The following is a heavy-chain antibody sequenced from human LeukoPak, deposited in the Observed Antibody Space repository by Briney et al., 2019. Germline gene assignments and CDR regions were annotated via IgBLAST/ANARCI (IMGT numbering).Heavy chain of an antibody. CDR3: ARDAHSGYDSFDY. V-gene: IGHV1-18*01. CDR2: ISAYNGNR. Sequence: ASVKVSCKASGYTFSSYGISWVRQAPGQGLEWMGWISAYNGNRNYAQKLQGRVTMTTNTSTSTAYMELRSLRSDDTAVYYCARDAHSGYDSFDYWGQGTLVTVSS. J-gene: IGHJ4*02. D-gene: IGHD5-12*01. CDR1: GYTFSSYG.